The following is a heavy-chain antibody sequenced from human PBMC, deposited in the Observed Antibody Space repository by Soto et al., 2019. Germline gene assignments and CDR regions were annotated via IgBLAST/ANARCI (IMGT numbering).Heavy chain of an antibody. V-gene: IGHV3-33*01. CDR2: IWFDESNK. D-gene: IGHD2-2*01. Sequence: GGSLRLSCAASGFSFSTYAMHWVRQAPGKGLEWVALIWFDESNKYYVDSVKGRFTISRDNSRNTLYLQMNSLRAEDTAVYYCARDLGFCTSSSCYDPFYAMDVWGQGTTVTVSS. J-gene: IGHJ6*02. CDR3: ARDLGFCTSSSCYDPFYAMDV. CDR1: GFSFSTYA.